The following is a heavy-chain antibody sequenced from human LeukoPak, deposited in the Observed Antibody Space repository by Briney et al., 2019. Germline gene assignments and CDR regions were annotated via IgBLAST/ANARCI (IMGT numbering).Heavy chain of an antibody. Sequence: GGSLRLSCAASGFAVSSKYMNWVRQAPGKGLEWVTVNLDGRADYADSVKGRFTISSDNSKNTVYLQMNSLKDEDTAVYYCARDAETSLANWGQGTLVTVSP. CDR1: GFAVSSKY. V-gene: IGHV3-66*01. CDR2: NLDGRA. CDR3: ARDAETSLAN. J-gene: IGHJ4*02. D-gene: IGHD5-24*01.